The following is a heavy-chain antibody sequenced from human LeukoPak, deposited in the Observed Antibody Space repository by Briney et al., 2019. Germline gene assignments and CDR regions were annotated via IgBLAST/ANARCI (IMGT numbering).Heavy chain of an antibody. Sequence: SETLSLTCTVSGYSISSGYYWSWIRQPPGKGLEWIGEINHSGSTNYNPSLKGRVTISVDTSKNQFSLKLSSVTAADTAVYYCARSVITMIAGWFDPWGQGTLVTVSS. CDR3: ARSVITMIAGWFDP. CDR2: INHSGST. D-gene: IGHD3-22*01. J-gene: IGHJ5*02. CDR1: GYSISSGYY. V-gene: IGHV4-34*01.